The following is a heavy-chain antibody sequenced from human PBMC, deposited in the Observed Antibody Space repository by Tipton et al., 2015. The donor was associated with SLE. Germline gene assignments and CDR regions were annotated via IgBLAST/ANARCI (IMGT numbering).Heavy chain of an antibody. D-gene: IGHD1-26*01. CDR3: ASARVGATDAFDI. CDR1: GGSISSYY. Sequence: LRLSCTVSGGSISSYYWSWIRQPPGKGLGWIGYIYYSGSTNYNPSLKSRVTISVDTSKNQFSLKLSSVTAADTAVYYCASARVGATDAFDIWGQGTMVTVSS. J-gene: IGHJ3*02. V-gene: IGHV4-59*08. CDR2: IYYSGST.